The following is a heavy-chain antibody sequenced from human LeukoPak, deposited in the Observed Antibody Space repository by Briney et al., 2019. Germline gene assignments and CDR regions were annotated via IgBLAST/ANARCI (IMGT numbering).Heavy chain of an antibody. CDR2: ISYDGSNK. V-gene: IGHV3-30-3*01. CDR1: GFTFSSYA. J-gene: IGHJ6*02. CDR3: ARAGLTIFGVVIMYYYYGMDV. D-gene: IGHD3-3*01. Sequence: GGSLRLSCAASGFTFSSYAMHWVRQAPGKGLEWVAVISYDGSNKYYADSVKGRFTISRDNSKNTLYLQMNSLRAEDTAVYYCARAGLTIFGVVIMYYYYGMDVWGQGTTVTVSS.